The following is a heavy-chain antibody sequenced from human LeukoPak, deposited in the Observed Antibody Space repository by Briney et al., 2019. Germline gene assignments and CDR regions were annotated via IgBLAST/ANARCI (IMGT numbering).Heavy chain of an antibody. CDR3: ARHIVGAPYLSHFDY. D-gene: IGHD1-26*01. V-gene: IGHV4-39*01. Sequence: SETLSLTCTVSGGSISSSSYYWGWIRQPLGKGLEWIGSIYYSGSTYYNPSLKSRVTISVDTSKNQFSLKLSSVTAADTAVYYCARHIVGAPYLSHFDYWGQGTLVTVSS. CDR2: IYYSGST. J-gene: IGHJ4*02. CDR1: GGSISSSSYY.